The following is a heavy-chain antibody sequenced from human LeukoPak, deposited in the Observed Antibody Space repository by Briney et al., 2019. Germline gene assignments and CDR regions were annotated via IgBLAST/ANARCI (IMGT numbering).Heavy chain of an antibody. Sequence: SETLSLTCTVSGGSISSYYWSWIRQPPGKGLEWLGNIYYSGSTNYNPSLKSRVTISVDTSKTQFSLKLSSVTAADRAVYYCARRSSSGWFDYWGQGTLVTVSS. J-gene: IGHJ4*02. CDR2: IYYSGST. V-gene: IGHV4-59*08. CDR1: GGSISSYY. D-gene: IGHD6-19*01. CDR3: ARRSSSGWFDY.